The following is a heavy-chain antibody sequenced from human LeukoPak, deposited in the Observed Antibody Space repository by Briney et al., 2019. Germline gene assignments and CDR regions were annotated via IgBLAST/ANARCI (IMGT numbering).Heavy chain of an antibody. J-gene: IGHJ5*02. CDR2: IYTSGST. V-gene: IGHV4-4*07. D-gene: IGHD3-10*01. CDR3: ARDRPLLWFGESNWFDP. Sequence: SETLSLTCTVSGGSISSYYWSWIRQPAGKGLEWIGRIYTSGSTNYNPSPKSRVTMSVDTSKNQFSLKLSSVTAADTAVYYCARDRPLLWFGESNWFDPWGQGTLVTVSS. CDR1: GGSISSYY.